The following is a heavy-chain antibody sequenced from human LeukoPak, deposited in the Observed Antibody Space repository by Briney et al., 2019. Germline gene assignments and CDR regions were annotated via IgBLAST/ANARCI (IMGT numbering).Heavy chain of an antibody. Sequence: GGSLRLSCAASGFTFDDYGMSWVRQAPGKGLEWVSGISWNGGYIGYVDSVKGRFTISRDNAKNSLYLQMNSLRAEDTALYYCARGYYDSRGKGGYFLDYWGQGTLVTVSS. J-gene: IGHJ4*02. D-gene: IGHD3-22*01. CDR2: ISWNGGYI. V-gene: IGHV3-20*04. CDR3: ARGYYDSRGKGGYFLDY. CDR1: GFTFDDYG.